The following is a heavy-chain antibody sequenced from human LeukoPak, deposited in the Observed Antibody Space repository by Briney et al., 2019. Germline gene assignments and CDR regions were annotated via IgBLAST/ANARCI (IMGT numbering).Heavy chain of an antibody. J-gene: IGHJ4*02. CDR2: IYYSGST. CDR3: ASVGVAGQFDY. V-gene: IGHV4-39*01. CDR1: GGSISSSSYY. D-gene: IGHD6-19*01. Sequence: SETLSLTCTVSGGSISSSSYYWGWIRQPPGKGLEWIGSIYYSGSTYYNPSLKSRVTISVDTSKNQFSLKLSSVTAAGTAVYYCASVGVAGQFDYWGQGTLVTVSS.